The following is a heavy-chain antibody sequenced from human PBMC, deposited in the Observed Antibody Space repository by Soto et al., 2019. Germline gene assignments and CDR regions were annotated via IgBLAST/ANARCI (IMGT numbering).Heavy chain of an antibody. Sequence: SVKVSCKASGGTFSSYAISWVRQAPGQGLEWMGGIIPIFGTANYAQKFQGRVTITADESTSTAYMELSSLRSEDTAVYYCARGGYYDSSGYYNHPSFDYYYGMDVWGQ. V-gene: IGHV1-69*13. CDR2: IIPIFGTA. CDR1: GGTFSSYA. CDR3: ARGGYYDSSGYYNHPSFDYYYGMDV. D-gene: IGHD3-22*01. J-gene: IGHJ6*02.